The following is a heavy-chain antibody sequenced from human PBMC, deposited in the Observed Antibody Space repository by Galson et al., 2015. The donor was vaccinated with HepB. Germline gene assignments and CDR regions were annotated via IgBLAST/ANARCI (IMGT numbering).Heavy chain of an antibody. D-gene: IGHD2-2*01. CDR3: ARSVVVPAVGPLAFDY. CDR1: GGTFSSYA. Sequence: SVKVSCKASGGTFSSYAISWVRQAPGQGLEWMGGIIPIFGTANYAQKFQGRVTITADESTSTAYMELSSLRSEDTAVYYCARSVVVPAVGPLAFDYWGQGTLVTVSS. J-gene: IGHJ4*02. CDR2: IIPIFGTA. V-gene: IGHV1-69*13.